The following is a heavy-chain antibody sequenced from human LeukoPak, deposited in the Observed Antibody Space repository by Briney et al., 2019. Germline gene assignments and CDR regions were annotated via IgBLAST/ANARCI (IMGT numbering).Heavy chain of an antibody. J-gene: IGHJ4*02. V-gene: IGHV5-51*01. D-gene: IGHD1-26*01. CDR3: ARPISGSYHD. Sequence: GESLKISCKGSGYSFTNYWIGWVRQMPEKSLEWMGIIYPDDSDIRYSPSFQGQVTISADKSISTAYLQWSSLKASDTAMYYCARPISGSYHDWGQGTLVTVSS. CDR1: GYSFTNYW. CDR2: IYPDDSDI.